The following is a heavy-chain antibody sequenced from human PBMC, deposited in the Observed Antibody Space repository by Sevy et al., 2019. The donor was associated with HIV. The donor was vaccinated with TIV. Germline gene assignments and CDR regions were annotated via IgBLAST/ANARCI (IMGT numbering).Heavy chain of an antibody. D-gene: IGHD5-12*01. J-gene: IGHJ4*02. CDR2: ISDSAYNT. Sequence: GGSLRLSCAASGFTFSNYAMSWVRQAPGKGLEWDSGISDSAYNTYYADSVKGRFTISRDNSKNSLYLQMNSLRAEDTAVYYCTKDEAYTVATSYYFDYWGQGTLVTVSS. CDR3: TKDEAYTVATSYYFDY. CDR1: GFTFSNYA. V-gene: IGHV3-23*01.